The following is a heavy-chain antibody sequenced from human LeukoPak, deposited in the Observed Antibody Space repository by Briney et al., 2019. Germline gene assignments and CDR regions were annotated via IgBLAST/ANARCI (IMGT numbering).Heavy chain of an antibody. D-gene: IGHD1-26*01. CDR1: GFAFSSYE. V-gene: IGHV3-48*03. CDR3: AREVMKVGATDY. Sequence: QPGGSLRLSCAASGFAFSSYEMNWVRQAPGKGLEWVSYISSSDSIIYYADSVKGRFTISRDNAKNSLYLQMNSLRAEDTAVYYCAREVMKVGATDYWGQGTLVTVSS. J-gene: IGHJ4*02. CDR2: ISSSDSII.